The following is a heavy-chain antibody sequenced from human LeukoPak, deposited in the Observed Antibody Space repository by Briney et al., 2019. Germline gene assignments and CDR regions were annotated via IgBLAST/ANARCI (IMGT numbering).Heavy chain of an antibody. V-gene: IGHV3-53*01. CDR2: IYSGGST. CDR3: ASSGGDSSGYYYFQH. CDR1: GFTVSSNY. J-gene: IGHJ1*01. Sequence: GGSLRLSCAASGFTVSSNYMSWVRQAPGKGLEWVSVIYSGGSTYYADSVKGRFTISRDNSKNTLYLQMNSLRAEDTAVYYCASSGGDSSGYYYFQHWGQATLVTVSS. D-gene: IGHD3-22*01.